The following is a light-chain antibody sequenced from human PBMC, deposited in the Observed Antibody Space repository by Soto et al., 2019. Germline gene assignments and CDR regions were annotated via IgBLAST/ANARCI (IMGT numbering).Light chain of an antibody. CDR1: QCVSSY. CDR2: DAS. CDR3: QQYGSSPTWT. J-gene: IGKJ1*01. V-gene: IGKV3-20*01. Sequence: ELVLTQSQDTLSLSPGERATLSCLASQCVSSYLAWYQQKPGQAPRLLIYDASNRATGIPARFSGSGSGTDFTLTISRLEPEDSAVYYCQQYGSSPTWTFGQGTKVDTK.